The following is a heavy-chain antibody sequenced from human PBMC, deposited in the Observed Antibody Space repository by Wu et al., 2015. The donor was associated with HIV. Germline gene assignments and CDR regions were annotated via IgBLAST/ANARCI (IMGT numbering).Heavy chain of an antibody. CDR3: AREVGAMLANWFDP. V-gene: IGHV1-69*11. Sequence: QVQLVQSGAEIKKPGSSVKVSRKASRDTFKRFAITWVRQAPGQGLECMGKITPVLGSTVYTQKFQDRVTITADESTSTSYMELSSLTSEDTAVYYCAREVGAMLANWFDPWGQGTQVIVSS. CDR2: ITPVLGST. D-gene: IGHD3-10*01. J-gene: IGHJ5*02. CDR1: RDTFKRFA.